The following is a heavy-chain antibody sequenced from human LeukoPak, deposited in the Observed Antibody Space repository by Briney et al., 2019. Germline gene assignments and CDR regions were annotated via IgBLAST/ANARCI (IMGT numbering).Heavy chain of an antibody. CDR3: ARRGSGSYFYYFDY. D-gene: IGHD3-10*01. CDR1: GYTFTGYY. Sequence: ASVKVSCKASGYTFTGYYMHWVRQAPGQGLEWMGIINPSDGGASYAQKFQGRLTMSRDTSTSTLYMELSSLRSEDTAIYYCARRGSGSYFYYFDYWGQGTLVTVSS. V-gene: IGHV1-46*01. CDR2: INPSDGGA. J-gene: IGHJ4*02.